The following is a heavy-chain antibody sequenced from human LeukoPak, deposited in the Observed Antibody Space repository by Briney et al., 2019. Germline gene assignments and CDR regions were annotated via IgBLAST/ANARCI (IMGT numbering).Heavy chain of an antibody. D-gene: IGHD4/OR15-4a*01. CDR3: ARNDANYHKFDY. J-gene: IGHJ4*02. CDR2: ISGSSNYI. Sequence: PGGSLRLSCAGSGFTFTTFSMNWVRQAPGKGLEWVSAISGSSNYIYYADSVKGRFTTSRDNAKNSLYLQMNSLRAEDTAVYYCARNDANYHKFDYWGQGTLVTVSS. V-gene: IGHV3-21*01. CDR1: GFTFTTFS.